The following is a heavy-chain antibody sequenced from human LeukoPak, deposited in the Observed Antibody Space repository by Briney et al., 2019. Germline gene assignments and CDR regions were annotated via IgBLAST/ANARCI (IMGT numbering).Heavy chain of an antibody. J-gene: IGHJ4*02. V-gene: IGHV3-21*01. D-gene: IGHD3-22*01. CDR3: ARDRPYDSSGFDY. CDR1: GFTFSSYS. CDR2: ISSSSYI. Sequence: GRSLRLSCAASGFTFSSYSMNWVRQAPGKGLEWVSSISSSSYIYYADSVKGRFTISRDNAKNSLYLQMNSLRAEDTAVYYCARDRPYDSSGFDYWGQGTLVTVSS.